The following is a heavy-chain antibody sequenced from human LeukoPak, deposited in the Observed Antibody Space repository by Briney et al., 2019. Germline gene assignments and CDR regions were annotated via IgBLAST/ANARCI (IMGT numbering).Heavy chain of an antibody. CDR2: INHSGST. Sequence: SETPSLTCAVYGGSFSGYYWSWIRQPPGKGLEWIGEINHSGSTNYNPSLKSRVTISVDTSKNQFSLKLSSVTAADTAVYYCASTYSNYVLDYWGQGTLVTVSS. CDR3: ASTYSNYVLDY. V-gene: IGHV4-34*01. D-gene: IGHD4-11*01. CDR1: GGSFSGYY. J-gene: IGHJ4*02.